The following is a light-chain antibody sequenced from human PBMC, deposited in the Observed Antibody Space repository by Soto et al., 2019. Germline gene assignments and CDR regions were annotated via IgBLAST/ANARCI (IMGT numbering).Light chain of an antibody. CDR3: QSYDSSLSGSGFG. Sequence: QSVLTQPPSVSGAPGQRVTISCTGSSSNIGAGYDVHWYQQLPGTATKLLIYGNTNRPSGVPDRFSASKSGPSASLAITGLQAEDEADYYCQSYDSSLSGSGFGFRTGTKVTVL. J-gene: IGLJ1*01. CDR2: GNT. V-gene: IGLV1-40*01. CDR1: SSNIGAGYD.